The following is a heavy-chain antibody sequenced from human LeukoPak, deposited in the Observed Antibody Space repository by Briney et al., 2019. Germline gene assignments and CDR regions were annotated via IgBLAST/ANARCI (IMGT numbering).Heavy chain of an antibody. CDR2: IWYDGSNK. J-gene: IGHJ4*02. CDR1: GFTFRSHG. CDR3: AKDLAGLQWLAPCFDY. Sequence: PGRSLRLSCAASGFTFRSHGMHWVRQAPGKGLEWVAVIWYDGSNKYYADSVKGRFTISRDNSKNTLYLQMNSLRVEDTAVYYCAKDLAGLQWLAPCFDYWGQGTLVTVSS. D-gene: IGHD6-19*01. V-gene: IGHV3-33*06.